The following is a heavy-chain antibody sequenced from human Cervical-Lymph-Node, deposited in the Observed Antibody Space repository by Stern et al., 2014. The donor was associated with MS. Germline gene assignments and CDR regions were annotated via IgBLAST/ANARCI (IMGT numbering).Heavy chain of an antibody. Sequence: VQLVQSGPEVKKPGASVKVSCKASGYTFTSYGIAWVRQAAGQGLEWMGWMSAYNGNTNYERTLQGRVTLNTSTTTSTAYMELRSLRSDDTAIYYCARSGTRVPRGYWGQGTLITVSS. J-gene: IGHJ4*02. CDR3: ARSGTRVPRGY. CDR1: GYTFTSYG. D-gene: IGHD6-25*01. CDR2: MSAYNGNT. V-gene: IGHV1-18*04.